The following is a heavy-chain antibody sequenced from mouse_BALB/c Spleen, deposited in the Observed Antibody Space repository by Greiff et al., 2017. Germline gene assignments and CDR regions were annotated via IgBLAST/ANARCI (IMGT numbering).Heavy chain of an antibody. CDR2: ISSGGSYT. CDR3: TRENDYGGGYAMDY. J-gene: IGHJ4*01. Sequence: DVQLVESGGGLVKPVGSLKLSCAASGFTFSSYTMSWVRQTPEKRLEWVATISSGGSYTYYPDSVKGRFTISRDNAKNTLYLQMSSLKSEDTAMYYCTRENDYGGGYAMDYWGQGTSVTVSS. D-gene: IGHD2-4*01. V-gene: IGHV5-6-4*01. CDR1: GFTFSSYT.